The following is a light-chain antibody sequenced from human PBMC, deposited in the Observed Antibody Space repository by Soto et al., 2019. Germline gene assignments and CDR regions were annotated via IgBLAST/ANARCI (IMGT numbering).Light chain of an antibody. V-gene: IGLV2-14*01. CDR1: SSDVGAYNS. J-gene: IGLJ1*01. CDR2: DVS. Sequence: QSVLTQPASVSGSPGQSITISCTGTSSDVGAYNSVSWYQQHPGKAPKLIIYDVSTRPSGISDRFSGSKSGNTASLTISGLQAEDVSDYYCRSSTTSVTYVFGTGTKVTVL. CDR3: RSSTTSVTYV.